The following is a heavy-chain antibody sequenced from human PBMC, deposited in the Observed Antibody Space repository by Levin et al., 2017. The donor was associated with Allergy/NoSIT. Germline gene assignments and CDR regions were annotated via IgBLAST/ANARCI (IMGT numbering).Heavy chain of an antibody. CDR1: GGSFSGYY. V-gene: IGHV4-34*01. J-gene: IGHJ4*02. CDR2: INHSGST. Sequence: SETLSLTCAVYGGSFSGYYWSWIRQPPGKGLEWIGEINHSGSTNYNPSLKSRVTISVDTSKNQFSLKLSSVTAADTAVYYCARGDYFDYWGQGTLVTVSS. CDR3: ARGDYFDY.